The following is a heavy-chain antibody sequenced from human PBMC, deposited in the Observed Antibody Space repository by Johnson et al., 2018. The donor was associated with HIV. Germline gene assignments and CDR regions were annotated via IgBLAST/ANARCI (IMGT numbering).Heavy chain of an antibody. V-gene: IGHV3-30*04. CDR1: GFTFSNYA. CDR2: ISYDGSTE. CDR3: ARERREDLYSNRLVLRGPNAFEI. Sequence: QMQLVESGGRLVQPGGSLRLSCTTSGFTFSNYAVHWVRQAPGKGLEWVAVISYDGSTEYYADSVKGRFTISRDNAKNSLYMQRNSLRAEDTAVYYCARERREDLYSNRLVLRGPNAFEIWGEGTMVTVSS. J-gene: IGHJ3*02. D-gene: IGHD1-14*01.